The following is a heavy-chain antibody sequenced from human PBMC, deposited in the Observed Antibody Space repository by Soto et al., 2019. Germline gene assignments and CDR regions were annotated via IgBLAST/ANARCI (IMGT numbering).Heavy chain of an antibody. CDR3: ARDLPGTTSLDY. CDR2: IYYSGSP. J-gene: IGHJ4*02. CDR1: GGSISSYY. V-gene: IGHV4-59*01. D-gene: IGHD1-7*01. Sequence: QVQLQESGPGLVKPSETLSLTCTVSGGSISSYYWSWIRQPPGKGLEWIGYIYYSGSPNYNPPPKSRVTISIDTSKNQFSLKLSSVTAADTAVYYCARDLPGTTSLDYWGQGTLVTVSS.